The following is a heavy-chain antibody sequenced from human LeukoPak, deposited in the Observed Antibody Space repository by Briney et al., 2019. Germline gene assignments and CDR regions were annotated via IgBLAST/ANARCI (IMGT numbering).Heavy chain of an antibody. V-gene: IGHV4-39*01. CDR3: ARADDSSGYYYSAFDL. D-gene: IGHD3-22*01. Sequence: SETLSLTCTVSGGSISSSSYYWGWIRQPPGKGLEWIGSIYYSGSTYYNPSLKSRVTISVDTSKNQFSLKLSSVTAADTAVYYCARADDSSGYYYSAFDLWGRGTLVTVSS. CDR2: IYYSGST. CDR1: GGSISSSSYY. J-gene: IGHJ2*01.